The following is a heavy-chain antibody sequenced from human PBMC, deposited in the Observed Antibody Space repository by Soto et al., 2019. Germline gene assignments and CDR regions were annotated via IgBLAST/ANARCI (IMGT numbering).Heavy chain of an antibody. Sequence: SETLSLTCAVYGVSFSWYYWSWIRPPPGKGLEWIGEINHSGSTNYTPSLKSRVTISVDTSKNQFSLKLSSVTAADTAVHYCARSSEAVAGPFDYWGQGTLVNVSS. CDR2: INHSGST. CDR3: ARSSEAVAGPFDY. J-gene: IGHJ4*02. V-gene: IGHV4-34*01. CDR1: GVSFSWYY. D-gene: IGHD6-19*01.